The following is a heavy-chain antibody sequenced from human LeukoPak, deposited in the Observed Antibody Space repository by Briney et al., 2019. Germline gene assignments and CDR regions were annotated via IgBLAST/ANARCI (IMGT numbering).Heavy chain of an antibody. Sequence: GGSLKLSCAASGFTFSGSAMHWVRQASGKGLEWVGRIRSKANSYATAYAASVKGRFTISRDDSKNTAYLQMNSLKTEDTAVYYCTRVATVSAINWFDPWGQGTLVTASS. CDR1: GFTFSGSA. V-gene: IGHV3-73*01. J-gene: IGHJ5*02. D-gene: IGHD5-12*01. CDR2: IRSKANSYAT. CDR3: TRVATVSAINWFDP.